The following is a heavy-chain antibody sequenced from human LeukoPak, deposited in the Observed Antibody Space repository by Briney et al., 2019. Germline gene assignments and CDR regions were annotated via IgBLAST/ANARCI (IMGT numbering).Heavy chain of an antibody. CDR3: ARVSSSWYQDWYFDL. CDR2: IYYSGST. CDR1: GGSISTSSNS. Sequence: SETLSLTCTVSGGSISTSSNSWGWIRQPPGKGLECIGTIYYSGSTDCKPSLKSRVTMSVDTSKNQFSLKLSSVTAADTAVYYCARVSSSWYQDWYFDLWGRGTLVTVSS. D-gene: IGHD6-13*01. J-gene: IGHJ2*01. V-gene: IGHV4-39*07.